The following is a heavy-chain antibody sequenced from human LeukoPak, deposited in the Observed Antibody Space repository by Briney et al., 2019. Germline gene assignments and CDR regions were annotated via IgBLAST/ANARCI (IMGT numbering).Heavy chain of an antibody. Sequence: SETLSLTCTVSGGSISSSSYYWSWIRQPPGKGLEWIGYIYYSGSTNYNPSLKSRVTISVDTSKNQFSLKLSSVTAADTAVYYCARDPTRTLYFDYRGQGTLVTVSS. CDR2: IYYSGST. CDR1: GGSISSSSYY. D-gene: IGHD5-12*01. V-gene: IGHV4-61*01. J-gene: IGHJ4*02. CDR3: ARDPTRTLYFDY.